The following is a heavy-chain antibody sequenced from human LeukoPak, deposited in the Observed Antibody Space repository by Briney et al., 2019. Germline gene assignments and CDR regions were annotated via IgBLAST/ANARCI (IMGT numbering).Heavy chain of an antibody. CDR3: ASSTGDPAHDWFDP. D-gene: IGHD7-27*01. CDR2: IYHSGST. Sequence: SETLSLTCTVSGGSISSGGYYWSWIRQPPGKGLEWIGYIYHSGSTYYNPSLKSRVTISVDRSKNQFSLKLSSVTAADTAVYYCASSTGDPAHDWFDPWGQGTLVTVSS. V-gene: IGHV4-30-2*01. CDR1: GGSISSGGYY. J-gene: IGHJ5*02.